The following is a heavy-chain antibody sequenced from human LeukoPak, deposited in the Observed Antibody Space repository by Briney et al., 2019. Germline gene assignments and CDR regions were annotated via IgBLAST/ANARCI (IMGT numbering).Heavy chain of an antibody. V-gene: IGHV3-7*01. J-gene: IGHJ4*02. CDR2: IKEDGSEK. CDR3: ARTTDY. CDR1: GFILSSYW. D-gene: IGHD1-26*01. Sequence: GGSLRLSCEVSGFILSSYWMTWVRQAPGKGLEWVAIIKEDGSEKYYVDSVKGRFTISRDNAKNSMYLQMNSLRAEDTAVYYCARTTDYWGQGTLVTVSS.